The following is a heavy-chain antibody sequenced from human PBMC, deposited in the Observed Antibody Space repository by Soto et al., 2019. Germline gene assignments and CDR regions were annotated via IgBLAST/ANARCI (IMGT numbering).Heavy chain of an antibody. CDR3: ARHNFYGSGSYSLPSYYYGMDV. CDR1: GFRFPNYC. V-gene: IGHV5-51*01. CDR2: IYLSDSDT. Sequence: PGESLKISCKTWGFRFPNYCIAWVRQMPGKGLEWMGIIYLSDSDTRYSPSFQGQVTISADKSISTAYLQWSSLKASDTAVYYCARHNFYGSGSYSLPSYYYGMDVWGQGTTVTVSS. J-gene: IGHJ6*02. D-gene: IGHD3-10*01.